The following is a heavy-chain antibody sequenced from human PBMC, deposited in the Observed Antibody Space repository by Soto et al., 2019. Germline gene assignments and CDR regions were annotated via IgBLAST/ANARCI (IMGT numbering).Heavy chain of an antibody. J-gene: IGHJ4*02. CDR2: IYHSGST. Sequence: SETLSLTCGVSDYSISSGYYWGWIRQPPGKGLEWIGNIYHSGSTHYNPALKSRVTISVDTSKNQFSLKLKSVTAADTAVYYCARRGSSGTPVDYWVQGTLVTVS. CDR3: ARRGSSGTPVDY. V-gene: IGHV4-38-2*01. CDR1: DYSISSGYY. D-gene: IGHD1-26*01.